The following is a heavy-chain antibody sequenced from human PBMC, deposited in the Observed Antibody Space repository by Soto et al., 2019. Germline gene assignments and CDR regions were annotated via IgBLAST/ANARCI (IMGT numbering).Heavy chain of an antibody. CDR2: INHSGST. CDR1: GGSFSGYY. D-gene: IGHD1-26*01. V-gene: IGHV4-34*01. J-gene: IGHJ6*02. CDR3: ARVAVGATGYYYYYYGMDV. Sequence: PSETLSLTCAVYGGSFSGYYWSWIRQPPGKGLEWIGEINHSGSTNYNPSLKSRVTISVDTSKNQFSLKLSSVTAAGTAVYYCARVAVGATGYYYYYYGMDVWGQGTTVTVSS.